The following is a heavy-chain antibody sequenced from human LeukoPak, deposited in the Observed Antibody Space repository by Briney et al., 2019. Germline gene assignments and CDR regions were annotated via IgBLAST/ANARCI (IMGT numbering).Heavy chain of an antibody. V-gene: IGHV3-48*01. CDR3: ARDKSGSYYLDY. Sequence: GGSLRLSCAASGFTFSSHSMNWVRQVPGKGLEWVSYITSSSSTIYYADSVKGRFTISRDNAKNSLYLQMNSLRAEDTAVYYCARDKSGSYYLDYWGQGTLVTVS. CDR1: GFTFSSHS. CDR2: ITSSSSTI. J-gene: IGHJ4*02. D-gene: IGHD1-26*01.